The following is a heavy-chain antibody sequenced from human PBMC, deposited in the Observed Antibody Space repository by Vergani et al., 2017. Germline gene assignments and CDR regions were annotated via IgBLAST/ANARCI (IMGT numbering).Heavy chain of an antibody. CDR2: IDPSDSYT. CDR3: ARRSDYGDYVLNFDY. V-gene: IGHV5-10-1*03. J-gene: IGHJ4*02. CDR1: GYSFTSYW. D-gene: IGHD4-17*01. Sequence: EVQLVQSAAEVKKPGESLRISCKGSGYSFTSYWISWVRQMPGKGLEWMGRIDPSDSYTNSSPSFQGHATISAEKSISTAYLQWSSLKASDTAMYYCARRSDYGDYVLNFDYWGQGTLVTVSS.